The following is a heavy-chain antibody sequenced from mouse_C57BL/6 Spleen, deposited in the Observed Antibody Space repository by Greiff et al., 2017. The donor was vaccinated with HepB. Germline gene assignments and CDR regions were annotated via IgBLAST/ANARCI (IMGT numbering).Heavy chain of an antibody. V-gene: IGHV1-81*01. CDR2: IYPRSGNT. CDR3: ARQLTGTPLDY. Sequence: QVHVKQSGAELARPGASVKLSCKASGYTFTSYGISWVKQRTGQGLEWIGEIYPRSGNTYYNEKFKSKATLTVDKPSSTAYMQLSSLTSEDSAVYYCARQLTGTPLDYWGQGTTLTVSS. D-gene: IGHD4-1*01. J-gene: IGHJ2*01. CDR1: GYTFTSYG.